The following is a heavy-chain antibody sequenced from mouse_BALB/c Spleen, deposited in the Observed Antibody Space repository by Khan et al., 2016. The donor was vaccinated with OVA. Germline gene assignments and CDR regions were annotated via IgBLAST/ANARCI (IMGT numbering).Heavy chain of an antibody. CDR1: GFSLTSYG. CDR2: IWAGGST. J-gene: IGHJ2*01. V-gene: IGHV2-9*02. D-gene: IGHD1-3*01. Sequence: VQLVESGPGLVAPSRSLSITCTVSGFSLTSYGVHWVRQPPGKGLEWLGVIWAGGSTNYNSALMSRLSICKTTSNSQVFLKMICLQTDDTAMYYWARLEDIWGQGTTLTVSS. CDR3: ARLEDI.